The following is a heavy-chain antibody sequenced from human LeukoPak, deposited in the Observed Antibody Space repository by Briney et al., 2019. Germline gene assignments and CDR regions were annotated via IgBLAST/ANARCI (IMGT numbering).Heavy chain of an antibody. Sequence: PAASVKVSCKASGGTFSSYAISWVRQAPGQGLEWMGRIIPILGIANYAQKFQGRVTITADKSTSTAYMELSSLRSEDTAVYYCARGLGYCSGGSCYTLYNWFDPWGQGTLVTVSS. J-gene: IGHJ5*02. CDR2: IIPILGIA. V-gene: IGHV1-69*04. CDR1: GGTFSSYA. D-gene: IGHD2-15*01. CDR3: ARGLGYCSGGSCYTLYNWFDP.